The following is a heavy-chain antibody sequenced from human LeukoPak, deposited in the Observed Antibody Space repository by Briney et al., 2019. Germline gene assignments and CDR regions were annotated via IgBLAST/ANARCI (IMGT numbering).Heavy chain of an antibody. CDR3: ARDYYDSSGYYHWFDP. Sequence: ASVKVSCKASGYTFTSYYMHWVRQAPGQGLEWMGIINPSGGSTSYAQKFQGRVTMTRDMSTSTVYMELSSLRSEGTAVYYCARDYYDSSGYYHWFDPWGQGTLVTVSS. CDR2: INPSGGST. J-gene: IGHJ5*02. D-gene: IGHD3-22*01. V-gene: IGHV1-46*01. CDR1: GYTFTSYY.